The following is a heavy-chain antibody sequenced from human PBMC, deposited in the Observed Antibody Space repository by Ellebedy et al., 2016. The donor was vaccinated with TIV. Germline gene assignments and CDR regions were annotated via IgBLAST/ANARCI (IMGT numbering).Heavy chain of an antibody. CDR2: IWYDGFNK. J-gene: IGHJ4*02. Sequence: PGGSLRLSCAASGFSFSTYGMHWVRQAPGQGLEWVAVIWYDGFNKDYTDSVKGRLTISRDNSKSTLYLEMKSLRVEDTAVYYCAREQSPDYEILTGSFDYWGQGALVTVSS. CDR1: GFSFSTYG. V-gene: IGHV3-33*01. D-gene: IGHD3-9*01. CDR3: AREQSPDYEILTGSFDY.